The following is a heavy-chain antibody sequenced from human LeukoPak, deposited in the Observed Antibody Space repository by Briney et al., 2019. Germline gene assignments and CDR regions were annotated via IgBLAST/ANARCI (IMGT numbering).Heavy chain of an antibody. CDR3: AKSESPGSWYAYYYYMDV. CDR2: ISGRGGST. D-gene: IGHD6-13*01. CDR1: GFTFSSYA. Sequence: GGSLRLSCAAAGFTFSSYAISWVRQAPGKGLEWVSAISGRGGSTYYADSVKGRFTISRDNSKNTLYRQMNSLRAEDTAVYYCAKSESPGSWYAYYYYMDVWGKGTTVTVSS. V-gene: IGHV3-23*01. J-gene: IGHJ6*03.